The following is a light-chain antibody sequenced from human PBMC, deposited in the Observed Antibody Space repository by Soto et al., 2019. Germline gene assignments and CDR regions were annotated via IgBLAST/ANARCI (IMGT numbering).Light chain of an antibody. CDR3: QQRTRWLMT. CDR2: DGS. V-gene: IGKV3-11*01. J-gene: IGKJ5*01. CDR1: QNLHSF. Sequence: EIVLTQSPGTLSLSPGERATLSCRASQNLHSFLNWYQQRPGQAPRPLIYDGSKRAAGVPDRISGDGSGTDYTLTISSLEPEDFAVYYCQQRTRWLMTFGQGTRLEIK.